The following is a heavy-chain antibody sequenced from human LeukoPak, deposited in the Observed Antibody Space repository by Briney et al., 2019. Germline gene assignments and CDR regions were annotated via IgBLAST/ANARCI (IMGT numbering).Heavy chain of an antibody. J-gene: IGHJ4*02. Sequence: GASVKVSCKASGYTFTGYYMHWVRQAPGEGLEWMGWINPNNSDTIYAQKFQGRVTVTRDTSLSTGYMDLSSLRSDDTAVYFCARQVGGSFDYWGQGTLVTVSS. D-gene: IGHD3-10*01. CDR1: GYTFTGYY. V-gene: IGHV1-2*02. CDR3: ARQVGGSFDY. CDR2: INPNNSDT.